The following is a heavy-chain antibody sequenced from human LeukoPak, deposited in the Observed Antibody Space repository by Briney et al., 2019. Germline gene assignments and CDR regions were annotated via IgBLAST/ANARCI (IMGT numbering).Heavy chain of an antibody. J-gene: IGHJ5*02. D-gene: IGHD1-26*01. Sequence: PSETLSLTCTVSGGSISSSSYYWGWIRQPPGKGLEWIGSIYYSGSTYYNPSLKSRVTISVDSSKNQFSLKLSSVTAADTAVYYCARGPRRASFDPWGQGTLVTVSS. CDR2: IYYSGST. V-gene: IGHV4-39*07. CDR3: ARGPRRASFDP. CDR1: GGSISSSSYY.